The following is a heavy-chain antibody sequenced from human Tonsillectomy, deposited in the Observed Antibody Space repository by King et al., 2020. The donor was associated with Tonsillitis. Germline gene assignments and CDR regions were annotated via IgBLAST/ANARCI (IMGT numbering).Heavy chain of an antibody. CDR3: ARDFGGWSFDY. J-gene: IGHJ4*02. CDR2: IYSGSST. V-gene: IGHV3-53*01. Sequence: VQLVESGGGLIKPGGSLRLSCAASGFTVSSNYMSWVRQAPGKGLEWVSVIYSGSSTYYGDSVKGRFTISRDNSKSTLYLQMNSLRAEDTAVYYWARDFGGWSFDYWGQGTLVTVCS. CDR1: GFTVSSNY. D-gene: IGHD6-19*01.